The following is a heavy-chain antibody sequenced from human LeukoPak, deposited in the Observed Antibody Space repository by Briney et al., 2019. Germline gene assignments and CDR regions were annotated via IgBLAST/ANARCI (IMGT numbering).Heavy chain of an antibody. V-gene: IGHV3-21*01. CDR1: GFTFSSYS. D-gene: IGHD5-12*01. J-gene: IGHJ4*02. CDR3: ARDHPGYSGYVQDY. CDR2: ISSTSNYI. Sequence: GGSLRLSCAASGFTFSSYSMNWVRQAPGKELEWVSFISSTSNYINYADSVKGRFTISRDNAKNSLYLQMNSLGAEDTALYYCARDHPGYSGYVQDYWGQGALITVSS.